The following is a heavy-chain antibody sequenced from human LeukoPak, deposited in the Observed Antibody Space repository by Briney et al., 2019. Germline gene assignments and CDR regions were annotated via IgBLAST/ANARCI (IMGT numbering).Heavy chain of an antibody. Sequence: GGSLKLSCAASGFSLSSFFLNWVRLTPGRELEWVACISQDESETFYMDSVRGRFTISRDNTKKSLYLQMNSLRAEDTAVYFCVRDLGHSRHYFEYWGQGALVTVSS. CDR1: GFSLSSFF. CDR3: VRDLGHSRHYFEY. J-gene: IGHJ4*02. CDR2: ISQDESET. D-gene: IGHD7-27*01. V-gene: IGHV3-7*01.